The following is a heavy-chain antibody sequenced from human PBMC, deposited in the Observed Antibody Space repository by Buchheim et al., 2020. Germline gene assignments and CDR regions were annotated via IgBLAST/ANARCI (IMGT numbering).Heavy chain of an antibody. D-gene: IGHD4-17*01. CDR2: ISYDGSNK. CDR3: AKDQRYGDYSAGFDY. V-gene: IGHV3-30*18. Sequence: QVQLVESGGGVVQPGRSLRLSCAASGFTFSSYGMHWVRQAPGKGLEWVAVISYDGSNKYYADSVKGRFTISRDNSKNTLYLQMNSLRAEDTAVYYCAKDQRYGDYSAGFDYWGQGTL. J-gene: IGHJ4*02. CDR1: GFTFSSYG.